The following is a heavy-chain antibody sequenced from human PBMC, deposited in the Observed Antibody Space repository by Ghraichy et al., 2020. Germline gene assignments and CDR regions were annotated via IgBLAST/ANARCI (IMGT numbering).Heavy chain of an antibody. CDR2: IYHSGST. CDR3: ARGTTGYSGYDYGYYYYYMDV. CDR1: GGSISSSNW. V-gene: IGHV4-4*02. Sequence: SETLSLTCAVSGGSISSSNWWSWVRQPPGKGLEWIGEIYHSGSTNYNPSLKSRVTISVDKSKNQFSLKLSSVTAADTAVYYCARGTTGYSGYDYGYYYYYMDVWGKGTTVTVSS. J-gene: IGHJ6*03. D-gene: IGHD5-12*01.